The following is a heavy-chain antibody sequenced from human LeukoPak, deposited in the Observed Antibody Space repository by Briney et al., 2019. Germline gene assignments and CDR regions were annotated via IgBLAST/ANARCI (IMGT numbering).Heavy chain of an antibody. CDR2: IILIFGTA. Sequence: ASVKVSCKASEGTFSSYAISWVRQAPGQGLEWMGGIILIFGTANYAQKFQGRVTITADESTSTAYMELSSLRSEDTAVYYCARPRRDGYNYRPPNDAFDIWGQGTMVTVSS. J-gene: IGHJ3*02. CDR1: EGTFSSYA. CDR3: ARPRRDGYNYRPPNDAFDI. D-gene: IGHD5-24*01. V-gene: IGHV1-69*13.